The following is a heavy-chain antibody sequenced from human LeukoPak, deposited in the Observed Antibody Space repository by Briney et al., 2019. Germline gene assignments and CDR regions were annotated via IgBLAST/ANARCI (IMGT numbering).Heavy chain of an antibody. J-gene: IGHJ5*02. CDR1: GYSISSGYY. V-gene: IGHV4-38-2*02. D-gene: IGHD1-26*01. CDR3: ARATGSYYRNWFDP. CDR2: IYHSGST. Sequence: SETLSLTCTVSGYSISSGYYWGWIRQPPGKGLERIGSIYHSGSTYYNPSLKSRVTISVDTSKNQFSLKLSSVTAADTAVYYCARATGSYYRNWFDPWGQGTLVTVSS.